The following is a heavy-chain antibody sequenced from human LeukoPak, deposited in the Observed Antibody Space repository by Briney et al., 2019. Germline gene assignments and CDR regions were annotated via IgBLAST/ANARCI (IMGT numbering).Heavy chain of an antibody. V-gene: IGHV3-11*03. CDR2: IRSSSSDI. D-gene: IGHD6-19*01. CDR3: ARAIAVSPWYFDL. J-gene: IGHJ2*01. CDR1: GVSISSGDSY. Sequence: PSETPSLTCTVSGVSISSGDSYWSWIRRPPGKGLEWVSYIRSSSSDINYADSVRGRFTISRDNAKNSLYLQMNSLRAEDTAVYYCARAIAVSPWYFDLWGRGTLVTVSS.